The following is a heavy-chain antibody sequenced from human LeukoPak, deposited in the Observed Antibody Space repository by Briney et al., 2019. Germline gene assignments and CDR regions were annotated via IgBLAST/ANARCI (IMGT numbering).Heavy chain of an antibody. D-gene: IGHD5-18*01. Sequence: GGSLRLSCAASGFRLGDYWMAWVRQAPGKGLEWVSAISGSGGSTYYADSVKGRFTISRDNSKNTLYLQMNSLRAEDTAVYYCAKSAGYSYGPYNWFDPWGQGTLVTVSS. CDR2: ISGSGGST. CDR3: AKSAGYSYGPYNWFDP. J-gene: IGHJ5*02. V-gene: IGHV3-23*01. CDR1: GFRLGDYW.